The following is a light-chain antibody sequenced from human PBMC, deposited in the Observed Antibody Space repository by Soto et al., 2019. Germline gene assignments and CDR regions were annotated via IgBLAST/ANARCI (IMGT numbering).Light chain of an antibody. CDR2: AAS. CDR1: QSIGSW. V-gene: IGKV1-12*01. J-gene: IGKJ5*01. CDR3: QQGDSFPIT. Sequence: DIQMTQSPSSVSASVGDRVTLTCRASQSIGSWLAWYQQKPGTVPKLLIYAASSLQSGVPSRFSGSGAGTEFTLTITSLQPEDFGTYYCQQGDSFPITFGQGTRLEIK.